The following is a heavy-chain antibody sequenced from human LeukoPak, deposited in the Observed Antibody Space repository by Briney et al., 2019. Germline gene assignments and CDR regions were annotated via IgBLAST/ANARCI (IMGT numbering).Heavy chain of an antibody. J-gene: IGHJ5*02. V-gene: IGHV4-59*12. CDR3: ARASSFDKTTRWNPAYFGP. D-gene: IGHD1-1*01. CDR2: IYGDGST. CDR1: GGSITSYY. Sequence: PSETLSLTCTVSGGSITSYYWTWIRQPPGRGLDWIGFIYGDGSTKYNPSLKSRVTMSVDTSKNQVSLDLASVTAADTAVYYCARASSFDKTTRWNPAYFGPWGPGSLVTVAS.